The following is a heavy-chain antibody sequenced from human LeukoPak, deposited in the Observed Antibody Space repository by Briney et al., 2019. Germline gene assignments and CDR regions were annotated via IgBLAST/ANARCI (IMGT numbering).Heavy chain of an antibody. CDR1: GFTFCSYS. CDR2: ISSSSSYI. J-gene: IGHJ4*02. D-gene: IGHD3-22*01. CDR3: ARVRGWSSGYHYYFDY. V-gene: IGHV3-21*01. Sequence: GGSLRVSCAASGFTFCSYSMNWVRPAPGKGLEWVSSISSSSSYIYYADSVKGRFTISRDNAKNSLYLQMNSLRAEDTAVYYCARVRGWSSGYHYYFDYWGQGTLVTVSS.